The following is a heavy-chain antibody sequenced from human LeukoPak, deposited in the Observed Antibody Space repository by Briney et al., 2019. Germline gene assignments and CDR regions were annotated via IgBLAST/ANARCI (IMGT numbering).Heavy chain of an antibody. V-gene: IGHV3-30*18. J-gene: IGHJ4*02. CDR3: AKDHDILTGYGYFDY. D-gene: IGHD3-9*01. CDR1: GLMFRHYG. CDR2: ISYDGSNK. Sequence: GGSLRLSCAVSGLMFRHYGMHWVRQAPGKGLEWVAVISYDGSNKYYADSVKGRFTISKDNSKNTLYLQMNSLRAEDTAVYYCAKDHDILTGYGYFDYWGQGTLVTVSS.